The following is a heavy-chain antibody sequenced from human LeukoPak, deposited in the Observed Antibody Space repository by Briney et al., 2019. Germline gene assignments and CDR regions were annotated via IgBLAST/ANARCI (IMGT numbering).Heavy chain of an antibody. Sequence: GRSLRLSCAASGFTFSSYAMSWVRQAPGKGLEWVSAISGSGGSTYYADSVKGRFTISRDNSKNTLYLQMNSLRAEDTAVYYCAKDSKWFGELPCMDVWGQGTTVTVSS. D-gene: IGHD3-10*01. CDR2: ISGSGGST. CDR3: AKDSKWFGELPCMDV. V-gene: IGHV3-23*01. CDR1: GFTFSSYA. J-gene: IGHJ6*02.